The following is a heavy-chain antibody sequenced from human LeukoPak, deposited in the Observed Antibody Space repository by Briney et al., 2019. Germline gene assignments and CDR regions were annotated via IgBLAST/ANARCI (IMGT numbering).Heavy chain of an antibody. CDR1: RFSFRSYD. CDR3: AKDLYYYDSSGHKIDY. Sequence: PGGSLRLSCAASRFSFRSYDMHWVRQAPGKGLEWLAVSSYDESHTYYTDSVRGRFTISRDNSKNTLYLQMNSLRAEDTAVYYCAKDLYYYDSSGHKIDYWGQGTLVTVSS. V-gene: IGHV3-30*18. J-gene: IGHJ4*02. CDR2: SSYDESHT. D-gene: IGHD3-22*01.